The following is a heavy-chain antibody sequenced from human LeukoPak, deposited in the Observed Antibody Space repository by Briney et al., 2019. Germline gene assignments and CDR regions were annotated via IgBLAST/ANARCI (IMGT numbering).Heavy chain of an antibody. CDR3: ARDVVGASTGFFDY. D-gene: IGHD1-26*01. Sequence: ASVKVSCKASGYTFTSYGISWARQAPGQGLEWMGWISAYNGNTNYAQKLQGRVTMTTDTSTSTAYMELSSLRSEDTAVYYCARDVVGASTGFFDYWGQGTLVTVSS. J-gene: IGHJ4*02. CDR1: GYTFTSYG. V-gene: IGHV1-18*01. CDR2: ISAYNGNT.